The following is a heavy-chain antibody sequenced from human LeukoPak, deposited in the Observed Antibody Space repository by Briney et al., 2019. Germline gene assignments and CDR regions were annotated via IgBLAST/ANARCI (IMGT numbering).Heavy chain of an antibody. CDR3: ARSLRLGSSKGFDP. CDR1: GGTFSSYA. J-gene: IGHJ5*02. CDR2: IIPIFGTA. Sequence: GASVKVSCKTSGGTFSSYAISWVRQAPGQGLEWMGGIIPIFGTANYAQKFQGRVTITTDESTSTAYMELSSLRSDDTAVYYCARSLRLGSSKGFDPWGQGTLVTVSS. D-gene: IGHD6-6*01. V-gene: IGHV1-69*05.